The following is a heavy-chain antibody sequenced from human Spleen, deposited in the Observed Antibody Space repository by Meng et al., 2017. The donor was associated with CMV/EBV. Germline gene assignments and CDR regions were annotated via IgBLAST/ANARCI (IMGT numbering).Heavy chain of an antibody. CDR2: IRYDGGNK. CDR3: ARGARIPSSLLYWGYYFDY. CDR1: GFMFSQYG. J-gene: IGHJ4*02. V-gene: IGHV3-30*02. Sequence: GESLKISCAASGFMFSQYGIHWVRQVPGKGLEWVAFIRYDGGNKDYADSVKGRFTISRDNSENTLDLQMNGLRAGDTAIYYCARGARIPSSLLYWGYYFDYWGQGTLVTVSS. D-gene: IGHD2-2*02.